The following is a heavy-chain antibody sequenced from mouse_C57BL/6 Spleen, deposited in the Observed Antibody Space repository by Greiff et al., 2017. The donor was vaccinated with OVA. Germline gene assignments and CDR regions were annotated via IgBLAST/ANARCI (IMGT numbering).Heavy chain of an antibody. CDR1: GFTFTDYN. J-gene: IGHJ1*03. CDR3: ARGGYSNYVPYRCFDV. D-gene: IGHD2-5*01. Sequence: VQLQQSGPELVKPGASVKIPCTASGFTFTDYNMDWVKQSHGKSLEWIGDINPNNGGTIYTQKFKGKATLTVDKSSNTAYIELRSLTSEDTAVYSCARGGYSNYVPYRCFDVWGTGTTVTVSS. V-gene: IGHV1-18*01. CDR2: INPNNGGT.